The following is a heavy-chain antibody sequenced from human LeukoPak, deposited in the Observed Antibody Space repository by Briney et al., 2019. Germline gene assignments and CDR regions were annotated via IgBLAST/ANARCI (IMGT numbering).Heavy chain of an antibody. CDR2: INTNTGNP. D-gene: IGHD3-16*02. J-gene: IGHJ4*02. V-gene: IGHV7-4-1*02. CDR3: ARVVSDYVWGSYRFIDY. CDR1: GYTFTSYA. Sequence: ASVKVSCKASGYTFTSYAMNWVRQAPGQGLEWMGWINTNTGNPTYAQGFTGWFVFSLDTSVSTAYLQISSLKAEDTAVYYCARVVSDYVWGSYRFIDYWGQGTLVTVSS.